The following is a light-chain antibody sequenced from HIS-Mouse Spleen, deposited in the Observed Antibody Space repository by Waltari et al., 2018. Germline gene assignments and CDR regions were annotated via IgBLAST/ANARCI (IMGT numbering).Light chain of an antibody. CDR1: RSDVGSYNL. Sequence: QSALTQPASVSGSPGQSITISCTGTRSDVGSYNLVSWYQQHPGKAPKLKIYEGSKRPSGVSNRFSGSKSGNTASLTISGLQAEDEADYYCCSYAGSSTVVFGGGTKLTVL. CDR2: EGS. CDR3: CSYAGSSTVV. V-gene: IGLV2-23*01. J-gene: IGLJ2*01.